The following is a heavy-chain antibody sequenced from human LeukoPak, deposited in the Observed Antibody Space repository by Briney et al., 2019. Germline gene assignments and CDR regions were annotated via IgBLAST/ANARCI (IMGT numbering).Heavy chain of an antibody. Sequence: GGSLRLSCVASGFTFSNSGMHWVRQAPGKGLEWVAFIRSDGSNNFYGESVKGRFTISRDNSKNTLFLQMNSLRAEDTAVYYCAKTRGYCSSTSCHGVDYWGQGTLVTVSS. CDR2: IRSDGSNN. D-gene: IGHD2-2*01. J-gene: IGHJ4*02. V-gene: IGHV3-30*02. CDR1: GFTFSNSG. CDR3: AKTRGYCSSTSCHGVDY.